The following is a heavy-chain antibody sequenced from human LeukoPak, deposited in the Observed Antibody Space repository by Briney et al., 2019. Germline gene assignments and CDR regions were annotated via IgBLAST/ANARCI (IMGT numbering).Heavy chain of an antibody. CDR1: GGSISSYY. V-gene: IGHV4-59*01. D-gene: IGHD2-15*01. Sequence: SETLSLTCTVSGGSISSYYWSWIRQPPGKGLERIGYIYYSGSTNYNPSLKSRVTISVDTSKNQFSLKLSSVTAADTAVYYCAGSRFGFDYWGQGTLVTVSS. CDR2: IYYSGST. J-gene: IGHJ4*02. CDR3: AGSRFGFDY.